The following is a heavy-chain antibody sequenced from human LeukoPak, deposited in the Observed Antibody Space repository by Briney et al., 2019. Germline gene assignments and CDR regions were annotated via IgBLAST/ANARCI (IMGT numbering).Heavy chain of an antibody. V-gene: IGHV3-15*01. J-gene: IGHJ4*02. CDR2: IKTKTDGGTT. Sequence: GGSLRLSCAVSGLIFETYGMNWVRQAPGKGLEWVGRIKTKTDGGTTDYAAPVKGRFTISRDDSKNTLYLQMNSLKTEDTAVYYCTTDIRYWGQGTLVTVSS. D-gene: IGHD1-14*01. CDR1: GLIFETYG. CDR3: TTDIRY.